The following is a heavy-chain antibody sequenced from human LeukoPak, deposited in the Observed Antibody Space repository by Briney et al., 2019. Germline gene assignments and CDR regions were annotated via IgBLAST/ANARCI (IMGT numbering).Heavy chain of an antibody. J-gene: IGHJ5*02. CDR2: ISYSGNT. CDR1: GGSISSGDYY. D-gene: IGHD2-2*02. Sequence: SETLSLTCTVSGGSISSGDYYWTWIRQPPGKGLEWIGFISYSGNTYYNPSLKGRVTISVDTSKNQFSLKLSSVTAADTAVYYCAREVGGVPAAIRWFDPWGQGTLVTVSS. CDR3: AREVGGVPAAIRWFDP. V-gene: IGHV4-30-4*08.